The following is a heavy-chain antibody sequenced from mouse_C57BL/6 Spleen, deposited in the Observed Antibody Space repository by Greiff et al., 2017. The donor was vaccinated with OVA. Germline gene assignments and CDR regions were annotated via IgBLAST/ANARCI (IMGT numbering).Heavy chain of an antibody. CDR3: ASGDYDNYAMDY. D-gene: IGHD2-4*01. V-gene: IGHV2-2*01. Sequence: VQLVESGPGLVQPSQSLSITCTVSGFSLTSYGVHWVRQSPGKGLEWLGVLWSGGSTDYNAAFISRLSISKDNSKGQVFFKMNSLQADDTAIYYCASGDYDNYAMDYWGPGTSVTVSS. CDR2: LWSGGST. J-gene: IGHJ4*01. CDR1: GFSLTSYG.